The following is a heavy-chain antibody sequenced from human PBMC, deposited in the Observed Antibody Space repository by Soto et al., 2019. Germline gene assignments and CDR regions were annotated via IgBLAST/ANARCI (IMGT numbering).Heavy chain of an antibody. CDR1: GGTFSTYV. CDR2: VIPMSGSS. CDR3: ARGRPRSGQPFYYYGLDV. Sequence: QVQLVQSGAEVKKPGSSVKVSCTASGGTFSTYVISWVRQAPGQGLEWMGRVIPMSGSSNYAQKFQGRVTITADKDTSIAYREVRSLRSEATAVYYCARGRPRSGQPFYYYGLDVWGQGTTVIVSS. D-gene: IGHD1-26*01. V-gene: IGHV1-69*06. J-gene: IGHJ6*02.